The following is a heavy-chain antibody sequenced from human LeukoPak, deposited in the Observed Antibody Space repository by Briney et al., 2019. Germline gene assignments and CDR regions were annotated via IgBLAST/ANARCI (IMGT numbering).Heavy chain of an antibody. Sequence: ASETLSLTCTVSGGSISSYYWSWIRQPPGKGLEWIGYIYYSGSTNYNPSLKSRVTISVDTSKNQFSLKLSSVTAADTAVYYCARHYSSDYYHYTMDVWGQGTTVTVSS. D-gene: IGHD6-19*01. J-gene: IGHJ6*02. V-gene: IGHV4-59*08. CDR2: IYYSGST. CDR3: ARHYSSDYYHYTMDV. CDR1: GGSISSYY.